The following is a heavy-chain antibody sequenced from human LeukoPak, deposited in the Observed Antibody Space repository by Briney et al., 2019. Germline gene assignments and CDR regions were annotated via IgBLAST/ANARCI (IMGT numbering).Heavy chain of an antibody. V-gene: IGHV1-8*03. CDR2: MNPNSGNT. Sequence: ASVKVSCKASGYTFTGYYMHWVRQATGQGLEWMGWMNPNSGNTGYAQKFQGRATITRNTSISTAYMELSSLRSEDTAVYYCARGLSSEGYSSSWLNYYYYYYMDVWGKGTTVTVSS. D-gene: IGHD6-13*01. CDR3: ARGLSSEGYSSSWLNYYYYYYMDV. J-gene: IGHJ6*03. CDR1: GYTFTGYY.